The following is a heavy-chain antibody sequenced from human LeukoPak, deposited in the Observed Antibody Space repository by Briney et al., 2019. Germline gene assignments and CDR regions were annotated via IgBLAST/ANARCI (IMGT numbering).Heavy chain of an antibody. CDR3: ARGLYYDFWSGSYYYYMDV. D-gene: IGHD3-3*01. Sequence: PSETLSLTCTVSGASISRTTYYWGWVRQPPGKGLEWIGEINHSGSTNYNPSLKSRVTISVDTSKNQFSLKLSSVTAADTAVYYCARGLYYDFWSGSYYYYMDVWGKGTTVTVSS. V-gene: IGHV4-39*07. J-gene: IGHJ6*03. CDR1: GASISRTTYY. CDR2: INHSGST.